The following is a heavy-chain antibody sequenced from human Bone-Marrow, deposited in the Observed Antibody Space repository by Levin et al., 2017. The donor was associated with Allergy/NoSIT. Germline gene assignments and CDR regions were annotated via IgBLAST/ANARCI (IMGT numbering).Heavy chain of an antibody. V-gene: IGHV3-21*01. J-gene: IGHJ6*02. Sequence: SCAASGFTFSSYSMNWVRQAPGKGLEWVSSISSSSSYIYYADSVKGRFTISRDNAKNSLYLQMNSLRAEDTAVYYCARGRAIEDYYYYGMDVWGQGTTVTVSS. D-gene: IGHD2-21*01. CDR3: ARGRAIEDYYYYGMDV. CDR1: GFTFSSYS. CDR2: ISSSSSYI.